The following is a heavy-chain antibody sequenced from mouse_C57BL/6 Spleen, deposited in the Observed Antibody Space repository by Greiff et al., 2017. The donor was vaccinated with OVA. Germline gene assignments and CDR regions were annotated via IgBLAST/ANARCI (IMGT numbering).Heavy chain of an antibody. CDR3: AREVIYYDYPDY. V-gene: IGHV1-64*01. D-gene: IGHD2-4*01. J-gene: IGHJ2*01. CDR1: GYTFTSYW. Sequence: VQLQQPGAELVKPGASVKLSCKASGYTFTSYWMHWVKQRPGQGLEWIGMIHPNRGSTNYNEKFKSKATLTVDKSSSTAYMQLSSLTSEDSAVYYCAREVIYYDYPDYWGQGTTLTVSS. CDR2: IHPNRGST.